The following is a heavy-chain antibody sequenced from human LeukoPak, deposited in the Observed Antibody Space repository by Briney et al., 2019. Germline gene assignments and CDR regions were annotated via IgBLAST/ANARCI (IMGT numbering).Heavy chain of an antibody. CDR3: ARDYCSSTSCYGYFDY. J-gene: IGHJ4*02. D-gene: IGHD2-2*01. V-gene: IGHV1-69*05. CDR2: IIPIFGTA. CDR1: GGTFSSYA. Sequence: SVKVSCKASGGTFSSYAISWVRQAPGQGLEWMGGIIPIFGTANYAQKFQGRVTITTDESTSTAYTELSSLRSEDTAVYYCARDYCSSTSCYGYFDYWGQGTLVTVSS.